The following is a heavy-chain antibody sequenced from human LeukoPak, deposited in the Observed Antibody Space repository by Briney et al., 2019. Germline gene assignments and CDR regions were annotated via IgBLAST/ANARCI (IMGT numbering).Heavy chain of an antibody. V-gene: IGHV3-15*01. D-gene: IGHD3-22*01. Sequence: GGSLRLSCAASGFTFSNAWMSWVRQAPGKGLEWVGRIKSKTDGGTTDYAAPVKGRFTISRDGSKNTLYLQMNSLKTEDTAVYYCTTSTYYYDSSGYYWGQGTLVTVSS. CDR2: IKSKTDGGTT. J-gene: IGHJ4*02. CDR3: TTSTYYYDSSGYY. CDR1: GFTFSNAW.